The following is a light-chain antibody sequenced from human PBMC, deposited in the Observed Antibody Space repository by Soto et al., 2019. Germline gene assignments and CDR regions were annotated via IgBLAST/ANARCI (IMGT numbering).Light chain of an antibody. V-gene: IGKV3-20*01. J-gene: IGKJ4*01. CDR1: QSVSSSY. Sequence: IVFTQSPATLYLSPLERATLSFRASQSVSSSYLAWYQQKPGQAPRLLIYGASSRATGIPDRFSGSGSGTDFTLTISRLEPEDFAVYYCQQYGSSRLTFGGGTKVDIK. CDR3: QQYGSSRLT. CDR2: GAS.